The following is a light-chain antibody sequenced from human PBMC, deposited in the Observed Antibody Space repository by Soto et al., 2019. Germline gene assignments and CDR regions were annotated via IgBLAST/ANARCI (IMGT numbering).Light chain of an antibody. CDR2: DAS. CDR3: QQYNKWRPET. V-gene: IGKV3-15*01. CDR1: QTIGTN. Sequence: EIVMTQSPVTLSVAPGERATLSCRVSQTIGTNVAWYQQKPGQPPILLIYDASTRATGMPDRFSGSGSGTDLTLTISILSCEYFAVYYCQQYNKWRPETFGQGTKVDIK. J-gene: IGKJ1*01.